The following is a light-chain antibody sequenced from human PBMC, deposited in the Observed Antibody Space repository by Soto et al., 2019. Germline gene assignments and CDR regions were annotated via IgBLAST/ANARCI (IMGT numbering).Light chain of an antibody. Sequence: QSVLTQPPSASGTPGQRVTISCYGSSSNIGSNYVYWYQQLPGTAPKLLIYRNNQRPSGVPDRFSGSKSGTSASLAISGLRSEDEADYYCATWDDSLSTVLFGGGTKLTVL. J-gene: IGLJ2*01. CDR3: ATWDDSLSTVL. V-gene: IGLV1-47*01. CDR1: SSNIGSNY. CDR2: RNN.